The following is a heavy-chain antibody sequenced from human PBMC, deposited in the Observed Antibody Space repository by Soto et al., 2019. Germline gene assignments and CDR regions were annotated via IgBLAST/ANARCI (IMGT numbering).Heavy chain of an antibody. CDR1: GFPFTSYG. J-gene: IGHJ4*02. V-gene: IGHV3-30*03. CDR2: ISYDGSDK. D-gene: IGHD3-10*01. CDR3: VGGQYYVDY. Sequence: QVQLVESGGGVVQPGRSLRLSCAASGFPFTSYGMHWVREGPDKGLEWVAIISYDGSDKYYADSVKGRSTISRDNSKNTPYLQMNSPRAEDTALYYCVGGQYYVDYRGQGTLMSVSS.